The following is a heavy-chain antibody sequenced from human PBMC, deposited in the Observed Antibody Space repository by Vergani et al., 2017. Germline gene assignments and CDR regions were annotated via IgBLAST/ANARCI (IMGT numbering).Heavy chain of an antibody. V-gene: IGHV1-69*01. CDR1: GGTFRSYA. CDR2: IIPIFGTA. J-gene: IGHJ4*02. CDR3: AREGAYSSGWFKTDKHAPNCDY. D-gene: IGHD6-19*01. Sequence: QVQLVQSGAEVKKPGSSVKVSCKASGGTFRSYAISWVRQAPGQGLEWMGGIIPIFGTANYAPKFQGRVTITAYESTSTAYMELSSLRSEDAAVYYCAREGAYSSGWFKTDKHAPNCDYWGQGTLVTVSS.